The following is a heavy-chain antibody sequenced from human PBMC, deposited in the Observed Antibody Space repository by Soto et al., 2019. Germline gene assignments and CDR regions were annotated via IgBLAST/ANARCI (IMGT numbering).Heavy chain of an antibody. J-gene: IGHJ4*02. D-gene: IGHD3-9*01. Sequence: ASVKVSCKASGGTFSSYAISWVRQAPGQGLEWMGGIIPIFGTANYAQKFQGRVTITADESTSTAYMELSSLRSEDTAVYYCARDPSALGDILTGREVWYFDYWGQGTLVTVSS. V-gene: IGHV1-69*13. CDR3: ARDPSALGDILTGREVWYFDY. CDR2: IIPIFGTA. CDR1: GGTFSSYA.